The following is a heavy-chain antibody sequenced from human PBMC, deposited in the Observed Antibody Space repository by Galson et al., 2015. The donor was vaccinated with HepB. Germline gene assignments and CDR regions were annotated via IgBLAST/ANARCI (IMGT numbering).Heavy chain of an antibody. CDR2: INPSGGST. V-gene: IGHV1-46*04. CDR1: GYTFTSYY. Sequence: SVKVSCKASGYTFTSYYMHWVRQAPGQGLEWMGIINPSGGSTSYAQKLQGRVTMTRDTSTSTVYMELSSLRSEDTAVYYCARAKDHCSSTSCYFGGLDYWGQGTLVTVSS. CDR3: ARAKDHCSSTSCYFGGLDY. D-gene: IGHD2-2*01. J-gene: IGHJ4*02.